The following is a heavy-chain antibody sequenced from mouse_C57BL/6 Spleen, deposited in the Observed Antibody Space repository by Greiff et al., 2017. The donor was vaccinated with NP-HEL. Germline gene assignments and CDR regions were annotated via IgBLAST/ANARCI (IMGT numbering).Heavy chain of an antibody. V-gene: IGHV1-80*01. CDR3: ARCPLYYAMDY. J-gene: IGHJ4*01. CDR1: GYAFSSYW. CDR2: IYPGDGDT. Sequence: QVHVKQSGAELVKPGASVKISCKASGYAFSSYWMNWVKQRPGKGLEWIGQIYPGDGDTNYNGKFKGKATLTADKSSSTAYMQLSSLTSEDSAVYFCARCPLYYAMDYWGQGTSVTVSS.